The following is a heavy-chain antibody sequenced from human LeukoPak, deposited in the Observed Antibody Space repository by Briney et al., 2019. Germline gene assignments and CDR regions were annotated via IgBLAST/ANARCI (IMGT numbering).Heavy chain of an antibody. J-gene: IGHJ3*01. D-gene: IGHD2-21*02. CDR2: IGSNGSPT. Sequence: TGGSLRLSGEASGFTFSSYSMTWVRQAPGKRLEWISYIGSNGSPTHYADSVKGRFTISRDNAKNSLSLQMNSLTVEDTAVYYCAKDQVPYCTTDCYGAIDAWGQGTLVTVSS. V-gene: IGHV3-48*01. CDR1: GFTFSSYS. CDR3: AKDQVPYCTTDCYGAIDA.